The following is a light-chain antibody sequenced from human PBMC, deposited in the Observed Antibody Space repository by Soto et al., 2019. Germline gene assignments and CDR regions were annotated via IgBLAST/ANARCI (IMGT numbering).Light chain of an antibody. CDR2: DTS. CDR1: TGAVTSGHY. V-gene: IGLV7-46*01. Sequence: QAVVTQEPSLTVSPGGTVTLTCGSSTGAVTSGHYPHWYQQKPGQAPRTLIYDTSNKHSWTPARFSGSLLGGKAALTLSGAQPEDEAEYYCLLSYSGARQGVFGGGTKLTVL. J-gene: IGLJ2*01. CDR3: LLSYSGARQGV.